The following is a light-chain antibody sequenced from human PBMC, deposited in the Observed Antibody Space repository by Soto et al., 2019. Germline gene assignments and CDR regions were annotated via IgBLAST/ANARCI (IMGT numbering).Light chain of an antibody. CDR1: SSDVGGYNF. CDR2: EIS. J-gene: IGLJ3*02. Sequence: QSALTQPASVSGSPGQAITISCTGTSSDVGGYNFVSWYQQYPGKAPKLMIFEISDRSSGVSNRFSGSKSGNTASLTISGLQAEDEADYYCSSYTSNTTRVFGGGTKLTVL. V-gene: IGLV2-14*01. CDR3: SSYTSNTTRV.